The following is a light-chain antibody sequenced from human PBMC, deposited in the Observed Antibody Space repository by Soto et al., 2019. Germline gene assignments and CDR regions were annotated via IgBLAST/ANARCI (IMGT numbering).Light chain of an antibody. J-gene: IGKJ5*01. CDR1: QTVSSGF. V-gene: IGKV3-20*01. CDR2: GAT. CDR3: QQYGSSRT. Sequence: EIVLTQSPGTLSLSPVERATLSCRASQTVSSGFLAWYQQKPGQAPRLLIYGATSRATGIPDRFSGSGSGTDFTLIISRLEPEDFAVYYCQQYGSSRTFGQGTRLEIK.